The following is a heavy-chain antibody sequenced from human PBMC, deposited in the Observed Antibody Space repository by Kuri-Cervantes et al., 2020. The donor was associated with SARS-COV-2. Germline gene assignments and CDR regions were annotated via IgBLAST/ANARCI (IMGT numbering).Heavy chain of an antibody. CDR3: ARVAYSSGWSKDGMDV. CDR1: GGSTSTYY. J-gene: IGHJ6*02. CDR2: INHSGNT. V-gene: IGHV4-34*01. Sequence: ESLKISCTVSGGSTSTYYWSWIRQPPGKGLEWIGEINHSGNTNYDPSLKSRVTISIDTSKNQFSLKLSSVTAADTAVYYCARVAYSSGWSKDGMDVWGQGTTVTVSS. D-gene: IGHD6-19*01.